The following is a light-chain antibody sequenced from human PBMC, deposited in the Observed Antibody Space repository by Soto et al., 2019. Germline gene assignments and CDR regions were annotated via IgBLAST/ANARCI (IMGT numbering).Light chain of an antibody. Sequence: EVVLTQSPATLSLSPGARATLSCRASQSVSSDFLAWYQQKPGQAPRLLIYGASSRATGIPDRFSGSGSGTDFTLTIKRLEPDDFAVYYCQQYGSSPPWTFGQGTKVEIK. CDR2: GAS. CDR1: QSVSSDF. J-gene: IGKJ1*01. CDR3: QQYGSSPPWT. V-gene: IGKV3-20*01.